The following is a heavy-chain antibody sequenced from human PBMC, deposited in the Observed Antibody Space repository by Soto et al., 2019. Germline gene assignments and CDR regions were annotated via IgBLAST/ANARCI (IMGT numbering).Heavy chain of an antibody. CDR2: IKSKTDGGTT. Sequence: PGGSLRLSCAASGFTFSNAWMSWVRQAPGKGLEWVGRIKSKTDGGTTDYAAPVKGRFTISRDDSKNTLYLQMNSLKTEDTAVYYCTTGDPSVPAAMSYYGMDVWGQGTTVTVSS. CDR1: GFTFSNAW. J-gene: IGHJ6*02. CDR3: TTGDPSVPAAMSYYGMDV. V-gene: IGHV3-15*01. D-gene: IGHD2-2*01.